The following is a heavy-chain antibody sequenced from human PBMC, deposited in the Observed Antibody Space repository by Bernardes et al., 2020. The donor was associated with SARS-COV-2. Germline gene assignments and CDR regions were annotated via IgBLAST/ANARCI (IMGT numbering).Heavy chain of an antibody. Sequence: PRLSCAASGFTFSSYGMHWVRQAPGKGLEWVAVIWYDGSNKYYADSVKGRFTISRDNSKNTLYLQMNSLRAEDTAVYYCARGGEQYYYDSSGYYYPQTSYYYYGMDVWGQGTTVTVSS. D-gene: IGHD3-22*01. CDR3: ARGGEQYYYDSSGYYYPQTSYYYYGMDV. CDR1: GFTFSSYG. CDR2: IWYDGSNK. V-gene: IGHV3-33*01. J-gene: IGHJ6*02.